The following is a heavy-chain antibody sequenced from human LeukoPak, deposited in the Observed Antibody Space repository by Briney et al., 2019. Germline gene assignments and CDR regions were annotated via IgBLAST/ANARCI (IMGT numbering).Heavy chain of an antibody. CDR1: GGSFSGYY. D-gene: IGHD2-15*01. Sequence: SETLSLTCAVYGGSFSGYYWSWIRQPPGKGLEWIGEINHSGSTNYNPSLKSRVTISVDTSKNQFSLKLSSVTAADTAVYYCARRNLAVVAARGTWFDPWGQGTLVTVSS. CDR2: INHSGST. CDR3: ARRNLAVVAARGTWFDP. J-gene: IGHJ5*02. V-gene: IGHV4-34*01.